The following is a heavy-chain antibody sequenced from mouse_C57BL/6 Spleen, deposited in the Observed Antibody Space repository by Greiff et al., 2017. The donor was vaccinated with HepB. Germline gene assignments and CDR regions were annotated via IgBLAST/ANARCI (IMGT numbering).Heavy chain of an antibody. CDR3: ARRTGGYYGSSYVDFDY. V-gene: IGHV1-69*01. CDR2: IDPSDSYT. Sequence: QVQLKQPGAELVMPGASVKLSCKASGYTFTSYWMHWVKQRPGQGLEWIGEIDPSDSYTNYNQKFKGKSTLTVDKSSSTAYMQLSSLTSEDSAVYYCARRTGGYYGSSYVDFDYWGQGTTLTVSS. CDR1: GYTFTSYW. D-gene: IGHD1-1*01. J-gene: IGHJ2*01.